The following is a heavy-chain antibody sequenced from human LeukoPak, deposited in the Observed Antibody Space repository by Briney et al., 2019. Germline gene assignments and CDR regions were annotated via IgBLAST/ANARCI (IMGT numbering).Heavy chain of an antibody. V-gene: IGHV3-23*01. CDR3: AKDQNWGLFDY. CDR2: ISGSCGST. J-gene: IGHJ4*02. CDR1: GFTFSSYA. Sequence: GGSLRLSCAASGFTFSSYAMSWVRQAPGTGLELVSAISGSCGSTYYADSVKGRLTISSDNSKNPLYLQMTSLRAEDTAVYYCAKDQNWGLFDYWGQGTLVTVSS. D-gene: IGHD7-27*01.